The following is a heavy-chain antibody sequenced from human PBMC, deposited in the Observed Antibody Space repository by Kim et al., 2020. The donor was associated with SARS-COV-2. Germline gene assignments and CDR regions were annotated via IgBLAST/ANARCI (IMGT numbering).Heavy chain of an antibody. V-gene: IGHV3-48*02. CDR1: GFTFSSYS. CDR2: ISSSSSTI. D-gene: IGHD3-22*01. Sequence: GGSLRLSCAASGFTFSSYSMNWVRQAPGKGLEWVSYISSSSSTIYYADSVKGRFTISRDNAKNSLYLQMNSLRDEDTAVYYCARQKTYYYDSSGYYEFDYWGQGTLVTVSS. J-gene: IGHJ4*02. CDR3: ARQKTYYYDSSGYYEFDY.